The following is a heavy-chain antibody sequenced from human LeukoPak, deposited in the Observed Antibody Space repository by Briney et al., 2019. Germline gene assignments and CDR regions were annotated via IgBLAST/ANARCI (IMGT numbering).Heavy chain of an antibody. CDR1: GFTFSSYY. CDR2: VNRNGGST. Sequence: RASLRLSCTASGFTFSSYYMHWVRQAPGKGLVWVGRVNRNGGSTSYADSVKGRVTISRDTAKNTAYLQMNSLRADDTAVYYCARRSPLYGSGSYYNKGTYYYYYYIDVWGKGTTVTVSS. V-gene: IGHV3-74*01. J-gene: IGHJ6*03. D-gene: IGHD3-10*01. CDR3: ARRSPLYGSGSYYNKGTYYYYYYIDV.